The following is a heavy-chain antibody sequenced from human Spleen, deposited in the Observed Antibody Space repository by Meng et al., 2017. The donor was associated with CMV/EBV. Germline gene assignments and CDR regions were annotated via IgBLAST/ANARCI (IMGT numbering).Heavy chain of an antibody. Sequence: YSWSWIRQHPGKGLEWIGDISYSGDAYHNPSLKSRLILSLATSKNQFSLRLTSVTAADTAVYLCARSQAYCSASSCHRGDWWFDPWGQGTLVTVSS. D-gene: IGHD2-2*01. V-gene: IGHV4-31*02. CDR1: YS. CDR2: ISYSGDA. CDR3: ARSQAYCSASSCHRGDWWFDP. J-gene: IGHJ5*02.